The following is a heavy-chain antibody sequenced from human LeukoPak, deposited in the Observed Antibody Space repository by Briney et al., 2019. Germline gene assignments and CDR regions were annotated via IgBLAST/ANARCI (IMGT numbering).Heavy chain of an antibody. CDR1: GYSFTSYG. J-gene: IGHJ4*02. Sequence: GASVKVSCKASGYSFTSYGITWVRQAPGQGPEWMGWINPYNGNTNYAQKLQGRVTMTTDTSTSTAYMDLRSLRSDDTAVYYCARERSGWFFSNWGQGTLVTVSS. V-gene: IGHV1-18*01. D-gene: IGHD6-19*01. CDR2: INPYNGNT. CDR3: ARERSGWFFSN.